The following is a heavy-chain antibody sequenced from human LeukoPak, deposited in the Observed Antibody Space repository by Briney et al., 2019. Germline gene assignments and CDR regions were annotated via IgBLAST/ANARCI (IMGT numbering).Heavy chain of an antibody. J-gene: IGHJ6*02. CDR1: GYTFTSYY. Sequence: ASVKVSCKASGYTFTSYYMHWVRQAPGQGLEWMGIINPSGGSTSYAQKFQGRVTMTRDTSTSTVYMELSSLRSEDTAVYYCARVNTAMAYYYYYGMDVWGQGTTVTVSS. CDR3: ARVNTAMAYYYYYGMDV. D-gene: IGHD5-18*01. V-gene: IGHV1-46*01. CDR2: INPSGGST.